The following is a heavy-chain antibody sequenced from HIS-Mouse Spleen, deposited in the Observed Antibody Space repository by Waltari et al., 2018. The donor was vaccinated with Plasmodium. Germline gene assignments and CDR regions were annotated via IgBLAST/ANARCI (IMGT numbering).Heavy chain of an antibody. V-gene: IGHV4-39*01. Sequence: QLQLQESGPGLVKPSETLSLTCTVSGGSISSSSYSGGWIRQPPGKGLEWIGSIYYSGSTYYNPSLKSRVTISVDTSKNQFSLKLSSVTAADTAVYYCARRGGSYYYFDYWGQGTLVTVSS. CDR1: GGSISSSSYS. CDR2: IYYSGST. J-gene: IGHJ4*02. D-gene: IGHD1-26*01. CDR3: ARRGGSYYYFDY.